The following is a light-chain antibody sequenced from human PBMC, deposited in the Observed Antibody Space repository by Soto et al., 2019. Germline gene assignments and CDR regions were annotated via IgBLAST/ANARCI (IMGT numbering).Light chain of an antibody. J-gene: IGKJ4*01. CDR1: QGIAPY. CDR2: ATS. V-gene: IGKV1-27*01. CDR3: QKYNSAPLT. Sequence: DVQMTQSPSSLSAFVGDRVTITCRASQGIAPYLAWFQQKPGKVPKLLIYATSTLQSGVPSRFSGSGSGTDLTLTITCLQPEDVGTYYCQKYNSAPLTFGGGTKVEIK.